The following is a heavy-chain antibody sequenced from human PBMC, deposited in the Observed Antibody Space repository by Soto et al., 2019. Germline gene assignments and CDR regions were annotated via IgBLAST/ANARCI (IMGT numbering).Heavy chain of an antibody. Sequence: GGSLRLSCVVSGFTFNSYSMDWVRQASGKGLEWVSYITSGSSTIHYADSVKGRFTISRDNAKNSVFLQMNSLRVEDTAVYYCVRDAGSLGYWGQGTLVTVSS. CDR3: VRDAGSLGY. CDR1: GFTFNSYS. D-gene: IGHD3-10*01. CDR2: ITSGSSTI. V-gene: IGHV3-48*01. J-gene: IGHJ4*02.